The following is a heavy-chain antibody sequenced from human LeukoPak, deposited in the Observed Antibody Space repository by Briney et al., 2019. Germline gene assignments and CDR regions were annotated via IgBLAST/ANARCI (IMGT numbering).Heavy chain of an antibody. V-gene: IGHV1-46*01. CDR3: AREMTTVTTLDY. CDR1: GYTFTSYY. J-gene: IGHJ4*02. D-gene: IGHD4-17*01. CDR2: INPSGGST. Sequence: ASVKVSCKASGYTFTSYYMHWVRQAPGQGLEWMGIINPSGGSTSYAQKFQGGVTMTRDTSTSTVYMELSSLRSEDTAVYYCAREMTTVTTLDYWGQGTLVTVSS.